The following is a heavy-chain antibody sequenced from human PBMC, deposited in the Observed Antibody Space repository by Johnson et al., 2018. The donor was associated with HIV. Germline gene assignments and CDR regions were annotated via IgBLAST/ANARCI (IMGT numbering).Heavy chain of an antibody. D-gene: IGHD3-22*01. CDR2: ISWNSGSI. Sequence: VQLVESGGGLVQPGGSLRLSCAASGFTVSNNYMNWVRQAPGKGLEWVSGISWNSGSIGYADSVKGRFTISRDNAKNSLYLQMNSLRAEDTALYYCAKVYYDSSGYGAFDIWGQGTMVTVSS. J-gene: IGHJ3*02. V-gene: IGHV3-9*01. CDR3: AKVYYDSSGYGAFDI. CDR1: GFTVSNNY.